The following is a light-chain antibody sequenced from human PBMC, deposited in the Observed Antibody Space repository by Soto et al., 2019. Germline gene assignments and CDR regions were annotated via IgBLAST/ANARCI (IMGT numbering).Light chain of an antibody. CDR3: CPYAASSALWV. J-gene: IGLJ3*02. CDR2: EGS. V-gene: IGLV2-23*01. CDR1: NSDVGTYEL. Sequence: QSALTQPASVSGSPGQSITISCTGTNSDVGTYELVSWYQQHPGRAPKLMIYEGSKRPSGVSNRFSGSKSGDTASLPISGLQAEDEANYYCCPYAASSALWVFGGGTKVTVL.